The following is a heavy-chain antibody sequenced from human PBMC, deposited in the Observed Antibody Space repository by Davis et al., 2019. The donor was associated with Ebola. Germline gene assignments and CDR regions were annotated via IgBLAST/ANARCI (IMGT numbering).Heavy chain of an antibody. CDR3: AKDIQKWLTYYAMDV. Sequence: GESLKISCAASGFTFDDYTMHWVRQAPGKGLEWVSLISWDGGSTYYADSVKGRFTISRDNSKNSLYLQMNSLRTEDTALYYCAKDIQKWLTYYAMDVWGQGTTVTVSS. J-gene: IGHJ6*02. V-gene: IGHV3-43*01. CDR2: ISWDGGST. CDR1: GFTFDDYT. D-gene: IGHD6-19*01.